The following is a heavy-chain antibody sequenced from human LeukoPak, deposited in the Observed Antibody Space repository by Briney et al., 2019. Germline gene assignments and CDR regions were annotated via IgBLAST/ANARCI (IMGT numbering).Heavy chain of an antibody. Sequence: SETLSLTCTVSGGSISSYYWSWIRQPPGKGLEWIGYIYYSGSTNYNPSLKSRVTISVETSKNQFSLKLSSVTAADTAVYYCARGAGILKKSPMDVRGQGTTVTVSS. D-gene: IGHD1-14*01. J-gene: IGHJ6*02. V-gene: IGHV4-59*01. CDR3: ARGAGILKKSPMDV. CDR2: IYYSGST. CDR1: GGSISSYY.